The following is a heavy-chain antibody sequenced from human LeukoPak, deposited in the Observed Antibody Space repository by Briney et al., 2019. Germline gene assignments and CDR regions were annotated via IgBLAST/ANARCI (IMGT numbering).Heavy chain of an antibody. CDR2: IYYSGST. CDR1: GGSISNYY. Sequence: SETLSLTCTVSGGSISNYYWSWIRQSPGKGLEWIGYIYYSGSTNYNPSLKSRVTISVDTSKNQFSLKLSSVTAADTAVYYCARDHSNYPYCFDYWGQGTLVTVSS. D-gene: IGHD4-11*01. V-gene: IGHV4-59*01. CDR3: ARDHSNYPYCFDY. J-gene: IGHJ4*02.